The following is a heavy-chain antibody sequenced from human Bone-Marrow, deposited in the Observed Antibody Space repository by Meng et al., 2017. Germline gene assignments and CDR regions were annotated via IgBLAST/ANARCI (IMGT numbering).Heavy chain of an antibody. V-gene: IGHV1-2*06. Sequence: ASVKVSCKASGYTFTGYYMHWVRQAPGQGLEWMGRINPNSGGTNYAQKFQGRVTMTRDTSISTAYMELSRLRSDDTAVYYCARDRSYYYDSSGSLMWGQGTLVTVSS. J-gene: IGHJ4*02. CDR1: GYTFTGYY. CDR3: ARDRSYYYDSSGSLM. CDR2: INPNSGGT. D-gene: IGHD3-22*01.